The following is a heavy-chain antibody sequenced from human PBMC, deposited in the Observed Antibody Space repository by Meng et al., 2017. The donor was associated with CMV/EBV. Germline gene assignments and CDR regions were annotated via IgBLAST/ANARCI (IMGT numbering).Heavy chain of an antibody. D-gene: IGHD6-13*01. CDR2: INPNSGGT. V-gene: IGHV1-2*02. CDR3: ARDCLIAAAGTNYYYGMDV. J-gene: IGHJ6*02. CDR1: GYTFTGYY. Sequence: ASVKVSCKASGYTFTGYYMHWVRQAPGQGLEWMGWINPNSGGTNYAQKFQGRVTMTRDTSISTAYMELSRLRSDDTAVYYCARDCLIAAAGTNYYYGMDVWGQGTTVTVSS.